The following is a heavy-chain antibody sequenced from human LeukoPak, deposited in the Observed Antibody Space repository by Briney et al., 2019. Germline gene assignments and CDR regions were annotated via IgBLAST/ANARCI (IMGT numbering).Heavy chain of an antibody. V-gene: IGHV3-74*01. CDR3: ASLGDTMIVAVDY. CDR2: INTNGSTT. J-gene: IGHJ4*02. Sequence: PGGALRLCCAVPGYNFSSYWMDSVRQAPGKGRVWDSRINTNGSTTNYADSLKGRFTISRDNAKNTLYLQMNSLRAEDTAVYYCASLGDTMIVAVDYWGQGTLVTVSS. D-gene: IGHD3-22*01. CDR1: GYNFSSYW.